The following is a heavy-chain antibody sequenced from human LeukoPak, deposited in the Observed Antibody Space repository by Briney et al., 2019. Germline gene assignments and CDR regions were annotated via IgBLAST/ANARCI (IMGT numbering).Heavy chain of an antibody. CDR1: GYTFTSYY. V-gene: IGHV1-46*01. Sequence: GASVKVSCKASGYTFTSYYMHWVRQAPGQGLEWMGIINPSGGSTSYAQKFQGRVTMTRDTSTSTVYLELSSLRSEDTAVYYCARFPRVGADDYWGQGTLVTVSS. J-gene: IGHJ4*02. CDR3: ARFPRVGADDY. D-gene: IGHD1-26*01. CDR2: INPSGGST.